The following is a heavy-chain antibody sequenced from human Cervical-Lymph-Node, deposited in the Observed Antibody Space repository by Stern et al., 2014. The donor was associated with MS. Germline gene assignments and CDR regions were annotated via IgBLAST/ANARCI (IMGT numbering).Heavy chain of an antibody. Sequence: QLVESGTEVKKPGASLIVSCKASGYTFTSYGISWVRQAPGQGLEWVGWISADNGATKYVQNLRDRITLTRDTSTGTAYMELRTLRYEDTAVYYCARDKMHAFDYWGQGTLVSVSS. CDR1: GYTFTSYG. CDR2: ISADNGAT. CDR3: ARDKMHAFDY. J-gene: IGHJ4*02. D-gene: IGHD2-8*01. V-gene: IGHV1-18*01.